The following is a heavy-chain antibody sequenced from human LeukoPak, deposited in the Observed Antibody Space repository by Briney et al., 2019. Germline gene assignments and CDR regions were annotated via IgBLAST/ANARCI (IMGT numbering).Heavy chain of an antibody. CDR1: GFPLSRSA. D-gene: IGHD6-13*01. Sequence: GGSLRLSCAASGFPLSRSAMSWVRQAPGKGLEWVSNISGSGSGGSTYYADSVKGRFTISRDNSKNTLYLQMNSLRAEDTAVYYCAKEPIAAAGTGLGWFDPWGQGTLVTVSS. CDR3: AKEPIAAAGTGLGWFDP. V-gene: IGHV3-23*01. CDR2: ISGSGSGGST. J-gene: IGHJ5*02.